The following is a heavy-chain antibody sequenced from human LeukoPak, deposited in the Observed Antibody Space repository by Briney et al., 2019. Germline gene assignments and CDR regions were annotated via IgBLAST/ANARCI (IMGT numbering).Heavy chain of an antibody. V-gene: IGHV4-39*01. CDR2: IYYSGST. D-gene: IGHD5-24*01. CDR1: GGSISSSSYY. CDR3: EYGNNLDAFDI. Sequence: SETLSLTCTVSGGSISSSSYYWGWIRQPPGKGLEWIGSIYYSGSTYYNPSLKSRVTISADTTRKQFSLKLRSVTAADTAVYYCEYGNNLDAFDIWGQGTMVTVSS. J-gene: IGHJ3*02.